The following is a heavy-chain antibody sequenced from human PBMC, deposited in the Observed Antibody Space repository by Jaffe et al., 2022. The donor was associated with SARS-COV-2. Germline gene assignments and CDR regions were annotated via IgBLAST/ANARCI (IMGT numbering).Heavy chain of an antibody. J-gene: IGHJ3*02. V-gene: IGHV4-39*01. CDR1: GGSISSSSYY. CDR2: IYYSGST. CDR3: ARLRAAADSDADAFDI. D-gene: IGHD6-13*01. Sequence: QLQLQESGPGLVKPSETLSLTCTVSGGSISSSSYYWGWIRQPPGKGLEWIGSIYYSGSTYYNPSLKSRVTISVDTSKNQFSLKLSSVTAADTAVYYCARLRAAADSDADAFDIWGQGTMVTVSS.